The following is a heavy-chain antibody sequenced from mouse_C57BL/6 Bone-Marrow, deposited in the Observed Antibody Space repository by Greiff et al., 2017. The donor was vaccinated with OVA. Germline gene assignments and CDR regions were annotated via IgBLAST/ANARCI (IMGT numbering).Heavy chain of an antibody. D-gene: IGHD1-1*01. CDR2: IRSKSNNYAT. CDR3: VSFYYYGSPGDYAMDY. Sequence: EPGGGLVQPKGSLKLSCAASGFSFNTYAMNWVRQAPGKGLEWVARIRSKSNNYATYYADSVKDRFTISRDDSESMLYLQMNNLKTEDTAMYYCVSFYYYGSPGDYAMDYWGQGTSVTVSS. J-gene: IGHJ4*01. CDR1: GFSFNTYA. V-gene: IGHV10-1*01.